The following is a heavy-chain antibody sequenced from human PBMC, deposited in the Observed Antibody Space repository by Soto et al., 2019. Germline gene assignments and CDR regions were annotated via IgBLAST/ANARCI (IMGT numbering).Heavy chain of an antibody. CDR2: IWYDGSNE. J-gene: IGHJ6*02. CDR3: ARGLATRHYYGMDV. V-gene: IGHV3-33*01. CDR1: GFTFESCA. D-gene: IGHD6-19*01. Sequence: QVQLVESGGGVVQPGRSLRLSCAASGFTFESCAMYWVRQTPGKGLEWVAVIWYDGSNEQYVDSVKGRFTISRDNSKNPLQPPMSSLRAEDTAVYFCARGLATRHYYGMDVWGRGTTVIVSS.